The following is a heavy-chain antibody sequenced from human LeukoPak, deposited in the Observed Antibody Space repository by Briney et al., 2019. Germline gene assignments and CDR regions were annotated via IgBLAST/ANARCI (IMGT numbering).Heavy chain of an antibody. V-gene: IGHV3-7*01. CDR3: ARGSPRSERYYLGLFDP. D-gene: IGHD3-10*01. CDR2: INPDGSAK. J-gene: IGHJ5*02. Sequence: GGSLRLSCAASGFTFSRYWVHWVRQAPGKGLEWVANINPDGSAKYYVDSVKGRFTVSRDNRKNSLYLQMNTLRAEDTAVYHCARGSPRSERYYLGLFDPWGQGTLVTVSS. CDR1: GFTFSRYW.